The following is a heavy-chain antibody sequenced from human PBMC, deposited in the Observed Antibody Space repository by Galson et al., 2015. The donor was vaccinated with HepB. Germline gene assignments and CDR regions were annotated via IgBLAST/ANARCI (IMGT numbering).Heavy chain of an antibody. Sequence: QLQLQESGSGLVKPSQTLSLTCAVSGGSISSGGYSWSWIRQPPGKGLEWIGYIYHSGSTYYNPSLKSRVTISVDRSKNQFSLKLSSVTAANTAVYYCARGRLDYDFWSGYYTRLAYYYYYYMDVWGKGTTVTVSS. CDR3: ARGRLDYDFWSGYYTRLAYYYYYYMDV. CDR1: GGSISSGGYS. J-gene: IGHJ6*03. V-gene: IGHV4-30-2*01. CDR2: IYHSGST. D-gene: IGHD3-3*01.